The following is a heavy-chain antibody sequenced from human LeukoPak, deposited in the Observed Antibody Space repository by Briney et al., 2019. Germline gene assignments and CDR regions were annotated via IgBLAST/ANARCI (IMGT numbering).Heavy chain of an antibody. D-gene: IGHD3-22*01. CDR2: IYYTGST. Sequence: SETLSLTCTVSGGSISSGGYFYYGWIRRHPGKGLEWIGYIYYTGSTYYDPSLKSRVSISVDTSKNQFSLKLSSVTAADTAVYYCARDRDGYSQFDSWGQGTLVTVSS. CDR3: ARDRDGYSQFDS. J-gene: IGHJ4*02. V-gene: IGHV4-31*03. CDR1: GGSISSGGYFY.